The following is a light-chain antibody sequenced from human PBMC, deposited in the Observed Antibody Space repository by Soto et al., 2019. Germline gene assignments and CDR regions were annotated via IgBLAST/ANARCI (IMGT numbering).Light chain of an antibody. CDR2: DVS. Sequence: QSVLTQPASLSGSPGQSITISCTGNSSDVGGYNYVSWYQQHPGKAPKLMIYDVSNRPSGVSNRFSGSKSGNTASLSISGLQAEDEADYYCSSSTSSSTHVVFGGGAKRTVL. CDR3: SSSTSSSTHVV. J-gene: IGLJ2*01. V-gene: IGLV2-14*01. CDR1: SSDVGGYNY.